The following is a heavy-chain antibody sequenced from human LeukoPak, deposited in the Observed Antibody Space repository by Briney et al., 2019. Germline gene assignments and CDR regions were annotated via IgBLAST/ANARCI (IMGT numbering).Heavy chain of an antibody. V-gene: IGHV3-11*01. CDR3: ARSDDYGDYRSRFDP. CDR2: ISSSGSTI. Sequence: GGSLRLSCAASGFTFSDYYMSWIRQAPGKGLEWVSYISSSGSTIYYADSVKGRFTISRDNAKNSLYLQMNSLRAEDTAVYYRARSDDYGDYRSRFDPWGQGTLVTVSS. D-gene: IGHD4-17*01. J-gene: IGHJ5*02. CDR1: GFTFSDYY.